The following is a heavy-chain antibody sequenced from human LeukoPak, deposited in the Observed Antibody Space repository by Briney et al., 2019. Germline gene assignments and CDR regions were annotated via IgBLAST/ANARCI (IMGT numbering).Heavy chain of an antibody. V-gene: IGHV1-46*01. CDR2: INPRGGST. J-gene: IGHJ4*02. Sequence: ASVKVSCKASGYTFTSYYMHWVRQAPGQGLEWMGIINPRGGSTSYAQKFQGRVTMTRDTSTSTVYMELSSLRSEDTAVYYCARDRLVAAAPQPFDYWGQGTLVTVSS. CDR3: ARDRLVAAAPQPFDY. D-gene: IGHD6-13*01. CDR1: GYTFTSYY.